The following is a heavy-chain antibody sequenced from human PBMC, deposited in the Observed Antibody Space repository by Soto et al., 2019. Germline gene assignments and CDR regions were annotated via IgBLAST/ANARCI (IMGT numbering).Heavy chain of an antibody. CDR3: ARGRGTMVRGVTLDY. D-gene: IGHD3-10*01. Sequence: SETLSLTCAVYGGSFSGYYWSWIRQPPGKGLEWIGEINHSGSTNYNPSLKSRVTISVDTSKNQFSLKLSSVTAADTAVYYCARGRGTMVRGVTLDYWGQGTLVTVSS. J-gene: IGHJ4*02. CDR1: GGSFSGYY. V-gene: IGHV4-34*01. CDR2: INHSGST.